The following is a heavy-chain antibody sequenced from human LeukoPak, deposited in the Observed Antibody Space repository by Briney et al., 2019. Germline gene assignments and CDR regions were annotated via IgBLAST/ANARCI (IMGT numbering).Heavy chain of an antibody. Sequence: PSETLSLTCTVSGDSISNRNCYWGWIRQTPGKGLEWIGSIDYSGSTYYNPSLKSRVTISADTSKNQVSLKLTSVIAADTAVYYCAREQRLATGSGYYYGMDVWGQGTTVTVSS. CDR3: AREQRLATGSGYYYGMDV. D-gene: IGHD6-19*01. J-gene: IGHJ6*02. V-gene: IGHV4-39*01. CDR2: IDYSGST. CDR1: GDSISNRNCY.